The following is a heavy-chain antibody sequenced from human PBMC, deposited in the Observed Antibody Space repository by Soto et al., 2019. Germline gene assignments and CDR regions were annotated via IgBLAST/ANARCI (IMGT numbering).Heavy chain of an antibody. J-gene: IGHJ3*02. CDR1: GFTFSSYA. Sequence: GGSLRLSCAASGFTFSSYAMSWIRQAPGKGLEWVSAISGSGGSTYYADSVKGRFTISRDNSKNTLYLQMNSLRAEDTAVYYCAKGVSSGWYSDDAFDIWGQGTMVTVSS. CDR3: AKGVSSGWYSDDAFDI. D-gene: IGHD6-19*01. V-gene: IGHV3-23*01. CDR2: ISGSGGST.